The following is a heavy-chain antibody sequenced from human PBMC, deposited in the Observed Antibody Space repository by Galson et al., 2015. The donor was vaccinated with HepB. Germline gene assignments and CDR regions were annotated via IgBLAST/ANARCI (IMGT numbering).Heavy chain of an antibody. CDR2: ISYDGSNK. CDR1: GFTFSSYG. CDR3: AKDFGSGVVGATPGFDYYGMDV. Sequence: SLRLSCAASGFTFSSYGMHWVRQAPGKGLEWVAVISYDGSNKYYADSVKGRFTISRDNSKNTLYLQMNSLRAEDTAVYYCAKDFGSGVVGATPGFDYYGMDVWGQGTTVTVSS. V-gene: IGHV3-30*18. J-gene: IGHJ6*02. D-gene: IGHD1-26*01.